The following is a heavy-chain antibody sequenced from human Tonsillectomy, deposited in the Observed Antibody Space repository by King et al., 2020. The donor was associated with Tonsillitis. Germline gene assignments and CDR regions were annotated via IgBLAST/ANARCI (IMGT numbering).Heavy chain of an antibody. CDR3: ASTHRTRAPDY. V-gene: IGHV1-2*02. J-gene: IGHJ4*02. CDR2: INPNSVGT. Sequence: QLVQSGAEVKKPGASVKVSCKASGYTFTGYYMHWVRQAPGQGLEWMGGINPNSVGTNYAQKFQGRVTMTRDTSISTAYMELSRLRSDDTAVYYCASTHRTRAPDYWGQGTLVTVSS. CDR1: GYTFTGYY. D-gene: IGHD1-1*01.